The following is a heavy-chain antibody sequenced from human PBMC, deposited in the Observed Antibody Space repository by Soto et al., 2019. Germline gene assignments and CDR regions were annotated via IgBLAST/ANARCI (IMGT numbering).Heavy chain of an antibody. Sequence: QVQLVQSGAEVKKPGSSVKVSCKASGGTFSSYAISWVRQAPGQGLEWMGGIIPIFGTATYEQKLQGRVTITADESTSTAYMELSSLRSEDTAVYYCASKILSGCYPFDPWGQGTLVTVSS. D-gene: IGHD1-26*01. V-gene: IGHV1-69*01. J-gene: IGHJ5*02. CDR3: ASKILSGCYPFDP. CDR2: IIPIFGTA. CDR1: GGTFSSYA.